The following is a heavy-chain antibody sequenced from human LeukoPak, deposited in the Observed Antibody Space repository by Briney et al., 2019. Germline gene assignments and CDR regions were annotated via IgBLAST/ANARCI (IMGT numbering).Heavy chain of an antibody. D-gene: IGHD5-12*01. Sequence: SKTLSLTCAVSGGSISTYYWNWIRRPPGRGLEWIGYIYYTGSISYNPSLKSRVTISLDTSKSQFSLRLTSVTAADTAVYYCASHGSSGHDPLTWGQGTLVTVSS. CDR3: ASHGSSGHDPLT. CDR2: IYYTGSI. V-gene: IGHV4-59*08. CDR1: GGSISTYY. J-gene: IGHJ4*02.